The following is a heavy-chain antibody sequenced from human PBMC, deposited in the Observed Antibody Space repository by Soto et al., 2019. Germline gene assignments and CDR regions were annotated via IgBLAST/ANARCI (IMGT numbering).Heavy chain of an antibody. V-gene: IGHV3-48*01. J-gene: IGHJ5*02. CDR2: ISRSGTTT. CDR1: GFTFSSYS. D-gene: IGHD2-15*01. Sequence: GGSLRLSCAASGFTFSSYSMNWVRQAPGKGLEWVSYISRSGTTTYYADSVKGRFTISRDNAKNSLHLQMNSLRAEDTAVYYCARVYCSGSSCYSYGDNWFDPWGQGTLVTVSS. CDR3: ARVYCSGSSCYSYGDNWFDP.